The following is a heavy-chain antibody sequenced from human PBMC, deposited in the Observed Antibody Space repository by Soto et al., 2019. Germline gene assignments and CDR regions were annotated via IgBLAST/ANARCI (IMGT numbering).Heavy chain of an antibody. Sequence: GGSLRLSCVASGFSITTYAMTWVRQAPGKGLEWLSTITNTGGGAFYADSVRGRFTISRDNSKNSLYLQVDTLRAEDTAVYYCANDYGGSSPHFAYWGQGTLVTVSS. V-gene: IGHV3-23*01. CDR3: ANDYGGSSPHFAY. CDR1: GFSITTYA. J-gene: IGHJ4*02. D-gene: IGHD4-17*01. CDR2: ITNTGGGA.